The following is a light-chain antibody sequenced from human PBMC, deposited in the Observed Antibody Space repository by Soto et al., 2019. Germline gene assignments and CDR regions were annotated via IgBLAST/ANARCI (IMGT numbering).Light chain of an antibody. CDR2: GAS. V-gene: IGKV3-15*01. J-gene: IGKJ1*01. Sequence: EIVMTQSPATLSVSTGERATLSCRASQSVSSNLAWYQQKPGQAPRLLIYGASTRATGIPARFSGSGSGTKFTLTISSLQSEDFAVYSCQQYNNWPPVTFGQGTKVDIK. CDR3: QQYNNWPPVT. CDR1: QSVSSN.